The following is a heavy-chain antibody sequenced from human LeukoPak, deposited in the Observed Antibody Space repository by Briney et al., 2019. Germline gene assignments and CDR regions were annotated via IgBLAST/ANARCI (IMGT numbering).Heavy chain of an antibody. D-gene: IGHD2-8*01. V-gene: IGHV3-7*04. CDR3: ARDGYYDAFDI. CDR1: GFTFSSYW. CDR2: IKQDGSEK. J-gene: IGHJ3*02. Sequence: GGSLRLSCAASGFTFSSYWMSWVRQAPGKGLEWVANIKQDGSEKYYVDSVKGRFTISRDNAKSSLYLQMNSLRAEDTAVYYCARDGYYDAFDIWGQGAMVTASS.